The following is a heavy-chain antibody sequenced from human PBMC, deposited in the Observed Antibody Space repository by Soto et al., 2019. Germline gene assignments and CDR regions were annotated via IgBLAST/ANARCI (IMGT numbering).Heavy chain of an antibody. D-gene: IGHD3-10*01. CDR1: GYTFTSYA. CDR3: ARDSKYSGVGASIDY. V-gene: IGHV1-3*01. CDR2: INAGNGNT. Sequence: QVQLVQSGAEVKKPGASVKVSCKASGYTFTSYAMHWVRQAPGQRLEWMGWINAGNGNTKYSQKFQGRVTITRDTSASTAYMELSSLRSEDTDVYYCARDSKYSGVGASIDYWGQGTLVTVSS. J-gene: IGHJ4*02.